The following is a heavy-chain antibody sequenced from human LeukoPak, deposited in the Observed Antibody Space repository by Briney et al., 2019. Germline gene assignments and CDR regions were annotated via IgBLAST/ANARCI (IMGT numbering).Heavy chain of an antibody. V-gene: IGHV4-34*01. CDR1: GGSFSGYY. Sequence: SETLSLTCAVYGGSFSGYYWSWIRQPPGKGLEWIGSIYQSGSTYYNPSLKSRVTMSVDTSKNQFSLKLSSVTAADTAVYYCARGQGFDYWGQGTLVTVSS. J-gene: IGHJ4*02. CDR2: IYQSGST. CDR3: ARGQGFDY.